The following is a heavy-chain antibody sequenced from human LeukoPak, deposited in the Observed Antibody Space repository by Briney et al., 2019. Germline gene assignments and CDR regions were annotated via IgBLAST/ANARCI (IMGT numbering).Heavy chain of an antibody. J-gene: IGHJ4*02. Sequence: SETLSLTCTVSSVSLTNYYWSWIRQPPGKGLEWIGYIFFSGTTNYNPSLKSRVTISVDTSKNQFSLKMTSVTAADTAVYFCARVGSGGAWFDFWGQGTLVTVSS. V-gene: IGHV4-59*01. CDR2: IFFSGTT. CDR3: ARVGSGGAWFDF. D-gene: IGHD6-19*01. CDR1: SVSLTNYY.